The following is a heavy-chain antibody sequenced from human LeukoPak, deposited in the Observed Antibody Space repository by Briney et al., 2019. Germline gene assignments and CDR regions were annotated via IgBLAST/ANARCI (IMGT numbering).Heavy chain of an antibody. V-gene: IGHV4-38-2*02. CDR3: PIDTPGYYYGLGSYRYFAY. CDR2: FYLIGST. D-gene: IGHD3-10*01. CDR1: GYSISSGYY. Sequence: PSETLSLTCTVSGYSISSGYYWGWIGQPPGKGLEWIGSFYLIGSTYYNPSFKSRVTISVDTSKTNFSLKLSSVTAPNTAVIYCPIDTPGYYYGLGSYRYFAYWGQGTLVTVPS. J-gene: IGHJ4*01.